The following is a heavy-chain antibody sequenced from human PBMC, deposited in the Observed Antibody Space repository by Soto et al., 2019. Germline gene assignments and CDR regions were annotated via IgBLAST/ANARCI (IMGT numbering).Heavy chain of an antibody. V-gene: IGHV3-48*02. D-gene: IGHD3-16*01. CDR3: ARDLAYAFDY. CDR1: GFIFSSFS. J-gene: IGHJ4*02. CDR2: IRSDSNHI. Sequence: LRLSCAASGFIFSSFSMNWIRQAPGKGLEWLSYIRSDSNHIGYTDSVRGRFTISSDIAKNSLFLQMSSLRDEDTAVYYCARDLAYAFDYWGQGTLVTVSS.